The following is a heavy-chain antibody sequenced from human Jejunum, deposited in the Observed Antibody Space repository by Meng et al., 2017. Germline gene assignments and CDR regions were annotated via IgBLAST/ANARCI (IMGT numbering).Heavy chain of an antibody. CDR2: INYSGNT. Sequence: QLQLQASGPGLVKPSEPLSLTCTVSCCSISISNHYWGWLRQPPGKGLEWIGSINYSGNTYQNPSLESRGTISVDTSKNQFSLTVSSVTAADTAVYYCARHLGHGDGLKIGFDYWGQGTLVTVSS. J-gene: IGHJ4*02. V-gene: IGHV4-39*01. CDR3: ARHLGHGDGLKIGFDY. D-gene: IGHD4-17*01. CDR1: CCSISISNHY.